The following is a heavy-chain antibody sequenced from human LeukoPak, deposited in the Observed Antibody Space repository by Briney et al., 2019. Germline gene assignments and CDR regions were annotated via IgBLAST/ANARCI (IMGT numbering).Heavy chain of an antibody. CDR1: GGAISNYY. CDR3: ARAYYGDFFDY. J-gene: IGHJ4*02. Sequence: SETLSLTCNVSGGAISNYYWSWIRQPPGKGQEWIGYINYSGSAFYNPSVKSRVTISVDTSKNQFSLKLNSVTAADTAVYYCARAYYGDFFDYWGQGTLVTVSS. CDR2: INYSGSA. D-gene: IGHD4-17*01. V-gene: IGHV4-59*08.